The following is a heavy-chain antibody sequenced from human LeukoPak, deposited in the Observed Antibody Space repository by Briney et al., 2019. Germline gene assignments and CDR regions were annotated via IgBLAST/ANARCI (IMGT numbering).Heavy chain of an antibody. J-gene: IGHJ4*02. V-gene: IGHV5-51*01. D-gene: IGHD1-26*01. CDR3: ARPFSGSYIYFDY. Sequence: GESLKISCKGSGYSFTSYWIGWGRQRPGEGVEWMGTIYPGDSDTRYSRSFQGQVTISADDSISPAYLQWSSLKASDTAMYYCARPFSGSYIYFDYWGQGTLVTVSS. CDR2: IYPGDSDT. CDR1: GYSFTSYW.